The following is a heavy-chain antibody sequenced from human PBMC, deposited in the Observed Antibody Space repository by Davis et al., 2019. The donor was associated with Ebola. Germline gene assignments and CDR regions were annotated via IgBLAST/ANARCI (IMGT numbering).Heavy chain of an antibody. J-gene: IGHJ4*02. CDR2: IYYSGIT. CDR3: ARDEEGTTMWVY. Sequence: MPSETLSLTCTVSGGSIISSSSYWGWIRQPPRKGLEWIGSIYYSGITYYNPSLKSRVTISVDTSKNQFSLHLNSVTAADTAVYYYARDEEGTTMWVYWGQGTLVTVSS. D-gene: IGHD1-7*01. CDR1: GGSIISSSSY. V-gene: IGHV4-39*07.